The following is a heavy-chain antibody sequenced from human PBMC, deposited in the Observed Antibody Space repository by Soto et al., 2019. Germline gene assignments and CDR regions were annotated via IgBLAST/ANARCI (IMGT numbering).Heavy chain of an antibody. J-gene: IGHJ4*02. Sequence: EVQLLESGGGLVQPGGSLRLSCAASGFTFRSYAMSCVRQAPGKGPQWASTIRATAGSKYYADSVKGRFTISRDNSKNSLYLQMDGLRAADTAVYYCVKGCYDYVFNNWGQGTLVTVSS. CDR1: GFTFRSYA. CDR3: VKGCYDYVFNN. V-gene: IGHV3-23*01. CDR2: IRATAGSK. D-gene: IGHD5-12*01.